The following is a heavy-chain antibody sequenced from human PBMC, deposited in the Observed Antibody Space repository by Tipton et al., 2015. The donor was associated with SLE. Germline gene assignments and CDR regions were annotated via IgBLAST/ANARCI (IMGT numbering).Heavy chain of an antibody. CDR1: GFTFSSYW. Sequence: SLRLSCAASGFTFSSYWMHWVRQPPGKGLVWVSRIFGDGNSASYADSVKGRFTISRDNAKNTLYLQMNSLRAEHTAVYYCARDWGAGFNPDCWGQGTLVTVSS. D-gene: IGHD1-26*01. V-gene: IGHV3-74*01. CDR3: ARDWGAGFNPDC. J-gene: IGHJ4*02. CDR2: IFGDGNSA.